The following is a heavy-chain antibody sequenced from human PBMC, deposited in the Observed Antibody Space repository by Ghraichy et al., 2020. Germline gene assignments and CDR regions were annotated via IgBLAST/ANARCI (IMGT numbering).Heavy chain of an antibody. J-gene: IGHJ5*02. CDR1: GYRFKSYW. V-gene: IGHV5-10-1*01. CDR3: VRNTVPGLCTPSGCPLKYNLMDP. Sequence: GESLNISCEGSGYRFKSYWINWVRQRPGKGLEWMGRIDPGDSYTIYSPSFRGHVTISVDSSTATAYLQWSSLTTSDTATYYCVRNTVPGLCTPSGCPLKYNLMDPWGQGTLVTVAS. D-gene: IGHD2-8*01. CDR2: IDPGDSYT.